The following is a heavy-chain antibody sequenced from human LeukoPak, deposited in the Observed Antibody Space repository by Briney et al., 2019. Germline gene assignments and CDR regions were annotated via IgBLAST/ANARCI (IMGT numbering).Heavy chain of an antibody. Sequence: ASVKVSCKASGYTFTSYGISWVRQAPGQGLEWMGWISAYNGNTNYAQKLQGRVTMTTDTSTSTAYMELRSLRSDDTAVYYCASGGRSMVRGVITTSRNYYYYYGMDVWGQGTTVTVSS. CDR3: ASGGRSMVRGVITTSRNYYYYYGMDV. V-gene: IGHV1-18*01. J-gene: IGHJ6*02. CDR1: GYTFTSYG. D-gene: IGHD3-10*01. CDR2: ISAYNGNT.